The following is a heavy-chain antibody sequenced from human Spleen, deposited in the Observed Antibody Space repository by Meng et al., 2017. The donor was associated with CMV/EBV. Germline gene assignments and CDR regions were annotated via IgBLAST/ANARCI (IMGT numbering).Heavy chain of an antibody. CDR3: ARGRVVRHYGMDV. CDR2: IYHSGST. CDR1: GYSISSGYY. D-gene: IGHD2-2*01. J-gene: IGHJ6*02. Sequence: GSLRLSCTVSGYSISSGYYWGWIRQPPGKGLEWIGSIYHSGSTYYNPSLKSRVTISVDTSKNQFSLKLSSVTAADTAVYYCARGRVVRHYGMDVWGQGTTVTVSS. V-gene: IGHV4-38-2*02.